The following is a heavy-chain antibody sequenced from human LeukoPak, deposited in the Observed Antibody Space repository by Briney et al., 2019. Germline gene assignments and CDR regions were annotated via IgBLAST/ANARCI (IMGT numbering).Heavy chain of an antibody. CDR2: IKQDGSEK. D-gene: IGHD4-17*01. CDR1: GFTFSTYW. V-gene: IGHV3-7*01. Sequence: GGSLRLSCAASGFTFSTYWMSGVRQAPGKELDCLANIKQDGSEKYYVDSVKGRFTIYRDNAKNSLYLQMKSLRAEDTAVYYCARDKHGDYVDYWGQGTLVTVSS. J-gene: IGHJ4*02. CDR3: ARDKHGDYVDY.